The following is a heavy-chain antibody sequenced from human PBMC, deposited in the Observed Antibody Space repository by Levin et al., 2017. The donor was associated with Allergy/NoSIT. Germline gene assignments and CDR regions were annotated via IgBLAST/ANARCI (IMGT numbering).Heavy chain of an antibody. CDR1: GGSISSGGYY. CDR3: ATSLRYFDWLLVDGAFDI. CDR2: IYYSGST. Sequence: SETLSLTCTVSGGSISSGGYYWSWIRQHPGKGLEWIGYIYYSGSTYYNPSLKSRVTISVDTSKNQFSLKLSSVTAADTAVYYCATSLRYFDWLLVDGAFDIWGQGTMVTVSS. D-gene: IGHD3-9*01. J-gene: IGHJ3*02. V-gene: IGHV4-31*03.